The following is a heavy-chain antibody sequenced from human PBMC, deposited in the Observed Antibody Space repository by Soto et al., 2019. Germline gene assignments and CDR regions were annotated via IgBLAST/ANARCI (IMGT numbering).Heavy chain of an antibody. D-gene: IGHD3-3*01. V-gene: IGHV3-49*04. Sequence: SLRLSCTASGFTFGDYAMSWVRQAPGKGLEWVGFIRSKAYGGTTGYAASVKGRFTISRDDPKSIAYLQMNSLKTEDTAVYYCTRAATNVLRFLEWFFDYWGQGTLVTVSS. CDR3: TRAATNVLRFLEWFFDY. CDR1: GFTFGDYA. J-gene: IGHJ4*02. CDR2: IRSKAYGGTT.